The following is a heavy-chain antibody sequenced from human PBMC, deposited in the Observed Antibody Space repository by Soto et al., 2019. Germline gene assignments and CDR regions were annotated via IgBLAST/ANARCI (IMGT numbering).Heavy chain of an antibody. D-gene: IGHD6-25*01. Sequence: KPSETLSLTCSVSGVSISSYFWSWIRQAPGRGLEWIGYTYHIGSTNYSPSLKSRVAISLDTSENQFSLKVNSVTAADTAVYYCARIGGYHGPLDYWGQGTPVTVSS. CDR1: GVSISSYF. CDR3: ARIGGYHGPLDY. J-gene: IGHJ4*02. CDR2: TYHIGST. V-gene: IGHV4-59*01.